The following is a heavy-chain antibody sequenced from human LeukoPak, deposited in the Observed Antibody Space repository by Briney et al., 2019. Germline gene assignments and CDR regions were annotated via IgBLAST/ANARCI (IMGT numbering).Heavy chain of an antibody. J-gene: IGHJ6*02. Sequence: PSETLSLTCTVSGGSISSYYWSWIRQPPGKGLEWIGYIYYSGSTNYNPSLKSRVTISVDASKNQFSLKLSSVTAADTAVYYCARHGGNICSSCHGTNGMDVWGQGTTVTVSS. V-gene: IGHV4-59*08. CDR3: ARHGGNICSSCHGTNGMDV. D-gene: IGHD6-13*01. CDR1: GGSISSYY. CDR2: IYYSGST.